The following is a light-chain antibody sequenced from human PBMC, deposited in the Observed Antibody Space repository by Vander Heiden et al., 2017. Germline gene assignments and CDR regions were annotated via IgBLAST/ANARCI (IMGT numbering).Light chain of an antibody. CDR2: DVT. V-gene: IGLV2-11*02. Sequence: HSALTQPRSVSGSPGRSVNTSCTGTSSNVGRYDFVSWYQQHPGKAPKVIIYDVTRRPSGVPHRFAGSKSGNTASLTISGLQAEDEADYCCCSYAGNYTYVFGPGTTVTVL. CDR3: CSYAGNYTYV. CDR1: SSNVGRYDF. J-gene: IGLJ1*01.